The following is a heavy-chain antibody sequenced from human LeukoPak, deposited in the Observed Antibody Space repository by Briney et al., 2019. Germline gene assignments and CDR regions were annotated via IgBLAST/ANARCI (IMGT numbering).Heavy chain of an antibody. J-gene: IGHJ2*01. V-gene: IGHV3-23*01. CDR3: ASPNSVSGRLWYLAL. D-gene: IGHD6-19*01. Sequence: PSETLSLTCTVSGGSISPYYWSWVRQPPGKGLEWVSAISGSGGSTYYADSVKGRFTISRDNSKNTLYLQMNGLRVEDTAIYYCASPNSVSGRLWYLALWGLGTFVTVSS. CDR2: ISGSGGST. CDR1: GGSISPYY.